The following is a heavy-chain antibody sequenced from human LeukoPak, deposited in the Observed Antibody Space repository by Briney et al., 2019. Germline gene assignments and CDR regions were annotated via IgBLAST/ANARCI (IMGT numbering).Heavy chain of an antibody. CDR1: GFTFSSYG. Sequence: AGSLRLSCAASGFTFSSYGMHWVRQAPGKGLEGVAVIWYDGSNKYYADSVKGRFTISRDNSKNTLYLQMNSLRAEDTAVYYCAREGRCGGDCYYDYWGQGTLVTVSS. CDR2: IWYDGSNK. J-gene: IGHJ4*02. CDR3: AREGRCGGDCYYDY. D-gene: IGHD2-21*02. V-gene: IGHV3-33*01.